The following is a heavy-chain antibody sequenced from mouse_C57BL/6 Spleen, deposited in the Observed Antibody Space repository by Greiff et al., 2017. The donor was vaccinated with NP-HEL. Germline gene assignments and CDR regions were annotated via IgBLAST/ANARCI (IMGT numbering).Heavy chain of an antibody. J-gene: IGHJ2*01. Sequence: QVQLQQPGAELVMPGASVKLSCKASGYTFTSYWMHWVKQRPGQGLEWIGEIDPSDSYTNYNQKFKGKSTLTVDKSSSTAYMQLSSLTSEDSAVYYCARPHCYGSSLDYWGQGTTLTVSS. CDR1: GYTFTSYW. D-gene: IGHD1-1*01. V-gene: IGHV1-69*01. CDR3: ARPHCYGSSLDY. CDR2: IDPSDSYT.